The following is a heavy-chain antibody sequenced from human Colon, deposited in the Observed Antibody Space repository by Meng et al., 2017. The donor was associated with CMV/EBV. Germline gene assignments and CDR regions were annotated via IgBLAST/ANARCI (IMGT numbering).Heavy chain of an antibody. CDR2: IYWDDEK. V-gene: IGHV2-5*02. CDR3: ARRGSGSYAFDH. Sequence: SFSGFYLDARGVGVAWIRQPPGKALEWLALIYWDDEKRYNPSLQNRLTISNDTSKNQVLLTMTNTDPADTATYYCARRGSGSYAFDHWGQGTLVTVSS. J-gene: IGHJ4*02. D-gene: IGHD1-26*01. CDR1: GFYLDARGVG.